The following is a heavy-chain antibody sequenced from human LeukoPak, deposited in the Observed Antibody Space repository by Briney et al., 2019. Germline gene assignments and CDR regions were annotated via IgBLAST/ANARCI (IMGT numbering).Heavy chain of an antibody. J-gene: IGHJ4*02. CDR3: AKDLSFLPIQPRVLD. CDR2: IYHSGST. Sequence: PSETLSLTCAVSGGSISSSNWWSWVRQPPGKGLEWIGEIYHSGSTNYNPSLKSRVTISVDKSKNQFSLNLNSVSAADTAVYYCAKDLSFLPIQPRVLDWGQGTQVTVSS. CDR1: GGSISSSNW. V-gene: IGHV4-4*02. D-gene: IGHD5-18*01.